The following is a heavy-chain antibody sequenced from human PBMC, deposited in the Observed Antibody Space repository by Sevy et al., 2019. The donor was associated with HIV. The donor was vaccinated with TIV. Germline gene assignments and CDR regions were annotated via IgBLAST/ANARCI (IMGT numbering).Heavy chain of an antibody. V-gene: IGHV6-1*01. Sequence: SQTLSLTCAISGDSVSSSSSTWTWIRQSPSRGLEWLGRTYYRSKWCNDYAVSIKGRITINPDTSKNQFSLQLNSVTPEDTAVYYCARGYAGMDVWGQGTTVTVSS. CDR3: ARGYAGMDV. CDR2: TYYRSKWCN. J-gene: IGHJ6*02. D-gene: IGHD5-12*01. CDR1: GDSVSSSSST.